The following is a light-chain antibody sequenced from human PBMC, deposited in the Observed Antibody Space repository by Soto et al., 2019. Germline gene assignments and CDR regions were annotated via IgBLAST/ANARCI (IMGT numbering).Light chain of an antibody. CDR2: GAS. V-gene: IGKV3-20*01. CDR3: QQYGSSPIT. Sequence: EIVLTQSPGTLSLSPGERATLSCRASQSVSSSYLAWYQQKPGQAPRLLIYGASSRATGIPDRFSGSGSGTDVTLTISRLEPEDFAVYYCQQYGSSPITFGQGTRLAMK. J-gene: IGKJ5*01. CDR1: QSVSSSY.